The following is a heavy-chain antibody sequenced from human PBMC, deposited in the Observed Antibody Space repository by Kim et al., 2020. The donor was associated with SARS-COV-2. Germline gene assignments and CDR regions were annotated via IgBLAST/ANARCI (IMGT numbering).Heavy chain of an antibody. CDR1: GYTFTGYY. V-gene: IGHV1-2*04. D-gene: IGHD2-15*01. CDR2: INPNSGGK. Sequence: ASVKVSCKASGYTFTGYYMHWVRQAPGQGLEWMGWINPNSGGKNYAQKFQGWVTMTRDTSISTAYMELSRLRSDDTAVYYCAREILSSYGMDVWGQGTTVTVSS. CDR3: AREILSSYGMDV. J-gene: IGHJ6*02.